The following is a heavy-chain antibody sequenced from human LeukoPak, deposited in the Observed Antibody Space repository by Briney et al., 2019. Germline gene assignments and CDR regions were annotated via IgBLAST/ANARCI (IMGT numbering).Heavy chain of an antibody. CDR2: IKSTGSST. D-gene: IGHD5-24*01. CDR3: AKDRREGYPRDSFDV. Sequence: GGSLRLSCAASGFTFSSYAMSWVRQAPGRGLEWVSSIKSTGSSTYYGDAVKGRFTISRDNSENTLYLQMHSLRAEDTGLYYCAKDRREGYPRDSFDVWGQGTAVTVSS. V-gene: IGHV3-23*05. CDR1: GFTFSSYA. J-gene: IGHJ3*01.